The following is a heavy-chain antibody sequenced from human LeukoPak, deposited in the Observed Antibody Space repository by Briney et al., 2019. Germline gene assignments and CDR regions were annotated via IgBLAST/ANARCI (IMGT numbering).Heavy chain of an antibody. CDR3: AKAPVTTCRGAFCYPFDY. CDR1: GFTLSSYA. D-gene: IGHD2-15*01. V-gene: IGHV3-23*01. CDR2: ICDTGNT. Sequence: GGSLRLSCAASGFTLSSYAMSWVRQAPGKGLEWVSAICDTGNTYHADSAKDRFTISRDSSKNTLFLQMNRLRPEDAAVYYCAKAPVTTCRGAFCYPFDYWGLGTLVTVSS. J-gene: IGHJ4*02.